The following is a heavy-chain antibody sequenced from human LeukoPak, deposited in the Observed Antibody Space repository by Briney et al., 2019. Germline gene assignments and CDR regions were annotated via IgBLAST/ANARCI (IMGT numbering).Heavy chain of an antibody. J-gene: IGHJ4*02. CDR1: GFTFSSYA. CDR2: ISSNGGST. V-gene: IGHV3-64*01. Sequence: GGSLRLSCAASGFTFSSYAMHWVRQAPGKGLEYVSAISSNGGSTCYANSVKGRFTISRDNSKNTLYLQMGSLRAEDMAVYYCARAVYSSSSAGDYWGQGTLVTVSS. CDR3: ARAVYSSSSAGDY. D-gene: IGHD6-6*01.